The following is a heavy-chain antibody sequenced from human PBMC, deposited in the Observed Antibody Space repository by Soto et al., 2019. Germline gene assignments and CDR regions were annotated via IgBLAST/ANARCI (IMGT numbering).Heavy chain of an antibody. V-gene: IGHV5-51*01. CDR3: ARHFLTGTGEFDY. CDR2: ICPGDSDT. J-gene: IGHJ4*02. D-gene: IGHD1-20*01. CDR1: GYSFTSYW. Sequence: PGESLKISCKGSGYSFTSYWIGWVRQMPGKGLEWMGIICPGDSDTRYSPSFQGQVTISADKSISTAYLQWSSLRASDTAMYYCARHFLTGTGEFDYWGQGTLVTVSS.